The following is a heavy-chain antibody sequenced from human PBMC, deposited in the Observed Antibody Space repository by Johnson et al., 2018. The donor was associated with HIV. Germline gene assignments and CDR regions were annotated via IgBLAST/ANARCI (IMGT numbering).Heavy chain of an antibody. CDR3: ERGRGVGRPIQKWLGAAFDI. Sequence: QVQLVESGGGVVQPGGSLRLSCAASGFTFSSYGMHWVRQAPGKGLEWVAFIRYDGSNKYYADSVKGRFTISRDNSKNSLYLQMNSLRAGDTAVYYCERGRGVGRPIQKWLGAAFDIWGQGTIVTVSS. CDR2: IRYDGSNK. V-gene: IGHV3-30*02. D-gene: IGHD5-18*01. J-gene: IGHJ3*02. CDR1: GFTFSSYG.